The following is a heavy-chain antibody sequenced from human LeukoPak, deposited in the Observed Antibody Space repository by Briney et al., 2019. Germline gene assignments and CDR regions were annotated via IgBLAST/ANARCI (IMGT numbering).Heavy chain of an antibody. Sequence: ASVKVSCKASGYTFTEFYIHWVRQAPGQGLEWMGWINPNSGGTNYAQKFQGRVTMTRDTSISTAYMELSRLRSDDTAVYYCARDYYDSSGYPYYWGQGTLVTVSS. CDR1: GYTFTEFY. J-gene: IGHJ4*02. V-gene: IGHV1-2*02. CDR2: INPNSGGT. CDR3: ARDYYDSSGYPYY. D-gene: IGHD3-22*01.